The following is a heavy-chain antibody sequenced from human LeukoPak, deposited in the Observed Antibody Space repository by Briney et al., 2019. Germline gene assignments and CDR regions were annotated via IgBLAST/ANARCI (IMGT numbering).Heavy chain of an antibody. CDR3: TRNQVAYYDFWSGYSEYNWFDP. Sequence: GGSLRLSCTASGFTFGDYAMSWFRQAPGKGLEWVGFIRSKAYGGTTEYAASVKGRFTISRDDSKCIAYLQMNSLKTEDTAVYYCTRNQVAYYDFWSGYSEYNWFDPWGQGTLVTVSS. V-gene: IGHV3-49*03. CDR2: IRSKAYGGTT. J-gene: IGHJ5*02. CDR1: GFTFGDYA. D-gene: IGHD3-3*01.